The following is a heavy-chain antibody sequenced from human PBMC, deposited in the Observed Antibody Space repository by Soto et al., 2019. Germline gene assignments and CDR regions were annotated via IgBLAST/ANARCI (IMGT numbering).Heavy chain of an antibody. D-gene: IGHD6-13*01. CDR2: IKSKTDGGTT. V-gene: IGHV3-15*01. J-gene: IGHJ3*02. CDR3: TSRKRYSSSWYKAFDI. Sequence: GGSLRLSCAASGFTFSNAWMSWVRQAPGKGLEWVGRIKSKTDGGTTDYAAPVKGRFTISRDDSKNTLYLQMNSLKTEDTAVYYGTSRKRYSSSWYKAFDIWGQGTMVTVSS. CDR1: GFTFSNAW.